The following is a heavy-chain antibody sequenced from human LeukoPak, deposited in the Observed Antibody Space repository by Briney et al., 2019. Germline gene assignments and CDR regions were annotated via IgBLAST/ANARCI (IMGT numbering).Heavy chain of an antibody. V-gene: IGHV4-61*01. CDR1: GGSISSGSYY. CDR2: IYYSGST. J-gene: IGHJ4*02. CDR3: ARHYDILTGYFDY. Sequence: SQTLSLTCTVSGGSISSGSYYWSWIRQPPGKGLEWIGYIYYSGSTNYNPSLKSRVTVSVDTSKNQFSLKLSSVTAADTAVYYCARHYDILTGYFDYWGQGTLVTVSS. D-gene: IGHD3-9*01.